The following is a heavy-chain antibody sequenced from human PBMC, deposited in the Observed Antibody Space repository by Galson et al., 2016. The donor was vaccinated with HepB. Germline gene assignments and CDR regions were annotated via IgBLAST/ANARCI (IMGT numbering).Heavy chain of an antibody. CDR2: ISDDGSSK. D-gene: IGHD2-21*02. CDR3: AKSRHATPIDFIFNR. CDR1: GSTFSSYG. J-gene: IGHJ5*02. Sequence: SLRLSCAVSGSTFSSYGMHWVRQAPGKGLEWVAVISDDGSSKYYVPSVKGRFSISRDSSKDMLYLQMDSLRPEDTAVYYCAKSRHATPIDFIFNRWGQGTLVTVSS. V-gene: IGHV3-30*18.